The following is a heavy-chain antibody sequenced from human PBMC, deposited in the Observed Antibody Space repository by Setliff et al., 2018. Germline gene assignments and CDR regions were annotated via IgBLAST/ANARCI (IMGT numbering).Heavy chain of an antibody. CDR1: GGSINSGVYY. CDR3: ARTGTYRYFDS. Sequence: KTSETLSLTCTVSGGSINSGVYYWGWIRQPPGKGLEWIGRIYHGGDTYYNASLKSRLTISVDTSKNQFSLKLRSVTAADTAVYYCARTGTYRYFDSWGQGTLVTVSS. D-gene: IGHD1-1*01. CDR2: IYHGGDT. J-gene: IGHJ4*02. V-gene: IGHV4-39*01.